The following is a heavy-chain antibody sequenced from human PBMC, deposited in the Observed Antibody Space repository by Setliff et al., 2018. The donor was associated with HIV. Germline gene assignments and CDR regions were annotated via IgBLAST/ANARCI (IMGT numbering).Heavy chain of an antibody. CDR1: GGSMSSYY. D-gene: IGHD3-10*01. CDR2: IYPTGSS. CDR3: ARDRGIYNTAKGLDY. Sequence: PSETLSLTCTVSGGSMSSYYWSWIRQPAGKGLEWIGRIYPTGSSNYNPSLRSRVTMSVDTSKNQFSLNLNPVTAADTAVYYCARDRGIYNTAKGLDYWGQGTLVTVSS. V-gene: IGHV4-4*07. J-gene: IGHJ4*02.